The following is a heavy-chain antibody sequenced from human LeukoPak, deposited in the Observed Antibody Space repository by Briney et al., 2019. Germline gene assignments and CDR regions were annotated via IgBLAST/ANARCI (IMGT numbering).Heavy chain of an antibody. J-gene: IGHJ4*02. CDR3: ARDTQYGWYDY. CDR1: GYTFTGYY. CDR2: INPNSGGT. D-gene: IGHD6-19*01. V-gene: IGHV1-2*02. Sequence: ASVKVSCKASGYTFTGYYMHWVRQAPGQGLEWMGWINPNSGGTNYALKFQGRVTMTRDTSISTAYMELSRLRSDDTAVYYCARDTQYGWYDYWGQGTLVTVSS.